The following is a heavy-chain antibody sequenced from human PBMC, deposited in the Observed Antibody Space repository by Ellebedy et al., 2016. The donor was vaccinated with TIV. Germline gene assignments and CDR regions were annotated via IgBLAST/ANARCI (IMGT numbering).Heavy chain of an antibody. Sequence: GGSLRLXXAASGFSFSTHSMTWVRQAPGKGMEWVSYIGSSISTIYYADSVKGRFTISRDNAKNSLYLQMNSLRAEDTAVYYCARAPKGFPGGLFFYYIDVWGKGTTVTVSS. CDR3: ARAPKGFPGGLFFYYIDV. V-gene: IGHV3-48*01. D-gene: IGHD3-10*01. CDR2: IGSSISTI. J-gene: IGHJ6*03. CDR1: GFSFSTHS.